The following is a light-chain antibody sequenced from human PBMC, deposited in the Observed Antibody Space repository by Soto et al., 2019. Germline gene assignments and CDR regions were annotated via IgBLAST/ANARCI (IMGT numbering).Light chain of an antibody. J-gene: IGKJ3*01. CDR1: QSISSN. CDR3: AEYNNWPFT. Sequence: EIVMTQSPATLSVSPGERATLSFRASQSISSNLAWYQQKPCQAPMLLIYGASTRATGIRATFSGSGFGTDISLTISCLTTADFPVYDGAEYNNWPFTFGPGPKVDIK. CDR2: GAS. V-gene: IGKV3-15*01.